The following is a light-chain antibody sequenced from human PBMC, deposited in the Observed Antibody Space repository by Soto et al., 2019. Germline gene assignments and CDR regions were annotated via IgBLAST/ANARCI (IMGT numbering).Light chain of an antibody. CDR2: DAS. CDR3: QQRSNSWT. CDR1: QGVGSY. J-gene: IGKJ1*01. V-gene: IGKV3-11*01. Sequence: EIVLTQSPATLSLSPGERATLSCRASQGVGSYLVWYQQKPGQAPRLLIYDASNRATGIPARFSGSGSGTDFTLTISSLEPEDFEVYYCQQRSNSWTFGQGTKVEIK.